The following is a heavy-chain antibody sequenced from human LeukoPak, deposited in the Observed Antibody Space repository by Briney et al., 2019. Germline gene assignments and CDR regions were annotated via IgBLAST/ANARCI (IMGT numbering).Heavy chain of an antibody. CDR2: FDPEDGET. V-gene: IGHV1-24*01. D-gene: IGHD3-22*01. Sequence: ASVKVSCKVSGYTLTELSMHWVRQAPGKGFEWMGGFDPEDGETIYAQKFQGRVTMTEDTSTDTAYMELSSLRSEDTAVYYCATVNGYYYDFDYWGQGTLVTVSS. CDR3: ATVNGYYYDFDY. J-gene: IGHJ4*02. CDR1: GYTLTELS.